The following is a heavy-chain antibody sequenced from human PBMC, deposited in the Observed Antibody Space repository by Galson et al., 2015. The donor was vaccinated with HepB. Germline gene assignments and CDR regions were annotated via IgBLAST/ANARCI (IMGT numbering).Heavy chain of an antibody. Sequence: SVKVSCKASGGTFSSYTISWVRQAPGQGLEWMGRIIPILGIANYAQKFQGRVTITADKSTSTAYMELSSLRSEDTAVYYCARDLLTLRSWYRGMDVWGQGTTVTVSS. CDR3: ARDLLTLRSWYRGMDV. J-gene: IGHJ6*02. V-gene: IGHV1-69*04. D-gene: IGHD6-13*01. CDR2: IIPILGIA. CDR1: GGTFSSYT.